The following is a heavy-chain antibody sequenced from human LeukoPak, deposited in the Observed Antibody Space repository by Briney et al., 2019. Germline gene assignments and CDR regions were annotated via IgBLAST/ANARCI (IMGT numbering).Heavy chain of an antibody. V-gene: IGHV3-23*01. CDR1: GFTFSSYA. D-gene: IGHD3-10*01. Sequence: GGSLRLSCAASGFTFSSYAMSWVRKPPEKGLEWVSVIGGSGDNRYYADSVKGRFTISRDNSKNTLYLQMNSLRVEGTAVYYCASPNPIGDLSWLDYWGQGALVPGSS. CDR2: IGGSGDNR. CDR3: ASPNPIGDLSWLDY. J-gene: IGHJ4*02.